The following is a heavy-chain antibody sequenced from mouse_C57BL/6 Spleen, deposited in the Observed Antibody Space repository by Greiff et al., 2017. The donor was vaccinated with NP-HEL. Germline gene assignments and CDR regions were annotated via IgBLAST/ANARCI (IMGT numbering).Heavy chain of an antibody. CDR3: ARHEATYAMDY. V-gene: IGHV5-15*01. J-gene: IGHJ4*01. D-gene: IGHD3-2*02. CDR1: GFTFSDYG. CDR2: ISNLAYSI. Sequence: VQLKESGGGLVQPGGSLKLSCAASGFTFSDYGMAWVRQAPRKGPEWVAFISNLAYSIYYADTVTGRFTISRENAKNTLYLEMSSLRSEDTAMYYCARHEATYAMDYWGQGTSVTVSS.